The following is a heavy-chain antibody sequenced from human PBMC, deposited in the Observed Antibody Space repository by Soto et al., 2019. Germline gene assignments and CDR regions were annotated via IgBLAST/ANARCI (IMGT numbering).Heavy chain of an antibody. CDR2: ISYDGSNK. D-gene: IGHD6-19*01. CDR1: GFTFSSYG. Sequence: GESLKISCAASGFTFSSYGMHWVRQAPGKGLEWVAVISYDGSNKYYADSVKGRFTISRDNSKNTLYLQMNSLRAEDTAVYYCAKDVIAVAGTLYYYYYYGMDVWGQGTTVTVSS. V-gene: IGHV3-30*18. CDR3: AKDVIAVAGTLYYYYYYGMDV. J-gene: IGHJ6*02.